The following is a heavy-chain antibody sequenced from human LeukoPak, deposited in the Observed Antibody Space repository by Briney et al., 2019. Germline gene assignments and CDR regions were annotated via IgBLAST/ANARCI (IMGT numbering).Heavy chain of an antibody. CDR2: IIPIFGAA. V-gene: IGHV1-69*06. D-gene: IGHD2-21*02. J-gene: IGHJ4*02. Sequence: SVKVSCKASGYTFTGYYMHWVRQAPGQGLEWMGGIIPIFGAANYAQKFQGRVTITADKSTSTSYMELSSLRSEDTAVYYCARSSVVTAMVHLEYWGQGTLVTVSS. CDR1: GYTFTGYY. CDR3: ARSSVVTAMVHLEY.